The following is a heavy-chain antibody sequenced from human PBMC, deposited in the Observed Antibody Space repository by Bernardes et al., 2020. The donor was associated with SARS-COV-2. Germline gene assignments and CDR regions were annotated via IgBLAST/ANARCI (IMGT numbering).Heavy chain of an antibody. CDR3: ARAGGRELRFLEWSKKVAYYYGMDV. J-gene: IGHJ6*02. D-gene: IGHD3-3*01. CDR2: IYYSGST. CDR1: GGSISSYY. V-gene: IGHV4-59*01. Sequence: SETLSLTCTVSGGSISSYYWSWIRQPPGKGLEWIGYIYYSGSTNYNPSLKSRVTISVDTSKNQFSLKLSSVTAADTAVYYCARAGGRELRFLEWSKKVAYYYGMDVWGQGTTVTVSS.